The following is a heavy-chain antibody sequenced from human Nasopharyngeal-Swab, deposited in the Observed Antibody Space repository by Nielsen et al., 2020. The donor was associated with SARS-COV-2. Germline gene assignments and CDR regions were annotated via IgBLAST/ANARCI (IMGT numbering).Heavy chain of an antibody. V-gene: IGHV4-30-4*01. CDR3: ARDAAGYCSSTSCYAGTGMDV. D-gene: IGHD2-2*01. Sequence: WIRQPPGKGLEWIGYIYYSGSTYYNPSLKSRVTISVDTSKSQFSLKLSSVTAADTAVYYCARDAAGYCSSTSCYAGTGMDVWGQGTTVTVSS. J-gene: IGHJ6*02. CDR2: IYYSGST.